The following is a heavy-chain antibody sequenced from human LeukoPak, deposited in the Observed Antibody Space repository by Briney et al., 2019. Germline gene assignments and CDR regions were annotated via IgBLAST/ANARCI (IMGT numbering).Heavy chain of an antibody. CDR3: ARGVAAIGKSPDY. J-gene: IGHJ4*02. Sequence: GVSLRLSCAASGFTFSNYWMHWVRHAPGKGLVWVSRINSDGSSTIYVDSVKGRFTISRDNAKNTLYLQMNSLRAEDTAVYYCARGVAAIGKSPDYWGQGTLVTVSS. V-gene: IGHV3-74*01. CDR2: INSDGSST. CDR1: GFTFSNYW. D-gene: IGHD6-13*01.